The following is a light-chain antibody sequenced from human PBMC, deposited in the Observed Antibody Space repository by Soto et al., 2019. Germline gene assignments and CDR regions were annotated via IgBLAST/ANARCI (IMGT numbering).Light chain of an antibody. Sequence: QSVLTQPPSVSGAPGQRVTISCTGSSSNIGAHYDVHWYQQLPGTAPKLLIYGNSNRPSGVPDRFSGSKSGTSASLAITGLQAVDEADYYCQSYDNSLSVYVFGTGTKVTVL. CDR3: QSYDNSLSVYV. J-gene: IGLJ1*01. CDR1: SSNIGAHYD. CDR2: GNS. V-gene: IGLV1-40*01.